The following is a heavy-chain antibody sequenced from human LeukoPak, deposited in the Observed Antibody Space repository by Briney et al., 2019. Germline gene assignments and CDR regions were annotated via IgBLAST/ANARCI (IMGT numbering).Heavy chain of an antibody. D-gene: IGHD2-2*01. CDR1: GGTFSSYA. CDR3: AREKGSTDYGMDV. CDR2: IIPIFGTA. Sequence: SVKVSCKASGGTFSSYAISWVRQAPGQGLEWMGGIIPIFGTANYAQKFQGRVTITADESTSTAYMELSSLRSEDTAGYYCAREKGSTDYGMDVWGKGTTVTVPS. J-gene: IGHJ6*04. V-gene: IGHV1-69*13.